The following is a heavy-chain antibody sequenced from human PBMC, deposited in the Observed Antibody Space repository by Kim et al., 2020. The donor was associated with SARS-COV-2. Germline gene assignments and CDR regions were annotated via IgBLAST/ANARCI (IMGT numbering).Heavy chain of an antibody. Sequence: ASVKVSCKPSGYTFTGRYIHWVRRAPGQGLEWMGWINPNSGGTNYAQKFQGRVTMTRDTSISTAYMELSRLTSDDTAIYYCARDLGCASTINCFTGGDWIDPWGQGTLVAVSS. J-gene: IGHJ5*02. D-gene: IGHD2-2*02. CDR1: GYTFTGRY. CDR2: INPNSGGT. V-gene: IGHV1-2*02. CDR3: ARDLGCASTINCFTGGDWIDP.